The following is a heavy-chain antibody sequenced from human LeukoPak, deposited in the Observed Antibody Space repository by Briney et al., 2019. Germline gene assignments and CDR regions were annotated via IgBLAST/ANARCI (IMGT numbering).Heavy chain of an antibody. CDR1: GGSFSGYY. D-gene: IGHD1-7*01. J-gene: IGHJ4*02. CDR3: ASGNWNYDY. V-gene: IGHV4-34*01. Sequence: SETLSLTCAVYGGSFSGYYWSWIRQPPGKGLEWIGEINHSGSTNYNPSLKSRVTVSVDTSKNQFSLKLSSVTAADTAVYYCASGNWNYDYWGQGTLATVSS. CDR2: INHSGST.